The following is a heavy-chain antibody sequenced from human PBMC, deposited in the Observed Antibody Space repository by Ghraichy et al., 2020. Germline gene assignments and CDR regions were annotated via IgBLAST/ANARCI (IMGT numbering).Heavy chain of an antibody. V-gene: IGHV4-39*01. CDR2: IYYSGST. D-gene: IGHD5-18*01. J-gene: IGHJ3*02. CDR3: ARQRRYSYGPDAFDI. Sequence: SQTLSLTCTVSGGSISSSSYYWGWIRQPPGKGLEWIGSIYYSGSTYYNPSLKSRVTISVDTSKNQFSLKLSSVTAADTAVYYCARQRRYSYGPDAFDIWGQGTMVTVSS. CDR1: GGSISSSSYY.